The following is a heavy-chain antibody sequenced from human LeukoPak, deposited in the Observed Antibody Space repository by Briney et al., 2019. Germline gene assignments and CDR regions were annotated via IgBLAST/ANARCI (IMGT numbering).Heavy chain of an antibody. Sequence: SETLSLTCTVSGGSISSSSYYWGWIRQPPGKGLEWIGSIYYSGSTYYNPSLKSRVTISVDTSKNQFSLKLSSVTAADTAVYYCATRPAAAGWRLDYFDYWGQGTLVTVSS. CDR1: GGSISSSSYY. J-gene: IGHJ4*02. CDR3: ATRPAAAGWRLDYFDY. CDR2: IYYSGST. V-gene: IGHV4-39*07. D-gene: IGHD6-13*01.